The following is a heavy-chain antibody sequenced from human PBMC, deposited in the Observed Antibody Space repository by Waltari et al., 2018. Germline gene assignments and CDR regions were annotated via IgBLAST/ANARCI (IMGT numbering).Heavy chain of an antibody. J-gene: IGHJ4*02. CDR1: GFTCSSYA. Sequence: EGQLLESGGGLVQPGGSLRLSGAASGFTCSSYAMSCVRQAPGKGLEWVSVIYSGGSSTYYADSVNGRFTISRDNSKNPLYLQMNSLRAEDTAVYYCAKDGFFHDSGFLVDYWGQGTLVPVSS. D-gene: IGHD3-3*01. V-gene: IGHV3-23*03. CDR3: AKDGFFHDSGFLVDY. CDR2: IYSGGSST.